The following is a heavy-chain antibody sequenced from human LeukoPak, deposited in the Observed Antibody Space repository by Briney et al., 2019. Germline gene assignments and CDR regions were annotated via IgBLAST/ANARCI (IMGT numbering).Heavy chain of an antibody. CDR1: GGPISSNNW. J-gene: IGHJ4*02. Sequence: SETLSLTCAVSGGPISSNNWWGWVRQPPGKGLEWIGEINHSGSTNYNPSLKSRVTISVDTSKNQFSLKLSSVTAADTAVYYCARGHTRLIGYCSSTSCYTGYSSSWRHFDYWGQGTLVTVSS. CDR3: ARGHTRLIGYCSSTSCYTGYSSSWRHFDY. CDR2: INHSGST. V-gene: IGHV4-4*02. D-gene: IGHD2-2*02.